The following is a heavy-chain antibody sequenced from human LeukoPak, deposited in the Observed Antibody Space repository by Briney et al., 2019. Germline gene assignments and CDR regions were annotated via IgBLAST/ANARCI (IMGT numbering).Heavy chain of an antibody. CDR1: GYTFTDYH. CDR2: INPNSGGT. J-gene: IGHJ3*02. Sequence: GASVKVSCKASGYTFTDYHMHWVRQAPGQGLEWMGWINPNSGGTNYAQKFQGRVSMTRDTSTSTAYMELRSLRSDDTAVYYCAGTLWFDAFDIWGQGTMVTVSS. CDR3: AGTLWFDAFDI. V-gene: IGHV1-2*02. D-gene: IGHD3-10*01.